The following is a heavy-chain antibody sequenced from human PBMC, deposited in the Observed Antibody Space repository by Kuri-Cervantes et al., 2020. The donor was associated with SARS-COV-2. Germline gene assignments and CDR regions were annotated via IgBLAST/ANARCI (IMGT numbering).Heavy chain of an antibody. CDR2: IYHSGST. J-gene: IGHJ5*02. Sequence: GSLRLSCAVSGYSISSGYYWGWIRQPPGKGLEWIGSIYHSGSTYYNPSLKSRVTISVDTSKNQFSLQLNSVTPEDTAVYYCARDGIAVAGNHWFDPWGQGTRVTVSS. V-gene: IGHV4-38-2*02. D-gene: IGHD6-19*01. CDR1: GYSISSGYY. CDR3: ARDGIAVAGNHWFDP.